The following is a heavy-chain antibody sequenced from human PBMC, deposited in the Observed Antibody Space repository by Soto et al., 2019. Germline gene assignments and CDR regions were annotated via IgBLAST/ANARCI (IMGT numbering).Heavy chain of an antibody. CDR2: IYHSEST. J-gene: IGHJ3*01. CDR1: GGSINNGGYY. CDR3: ARSHVETFTVAGALDAFNV. Sequence: QLQLQESGSGLVKPSQTLSLTCAVSGGSINNGGYYWNWIRQPPGKGLEWIGYIYHSESTYYNPSLKGRVTISLDKSKTHFSLKLTSVTAADTALYYCARSHVETFTVAGALDAFNVCGQGTMVTVSS. V-gene: IGHV4-30-2*01. D-gene: IGHD5-18*01.